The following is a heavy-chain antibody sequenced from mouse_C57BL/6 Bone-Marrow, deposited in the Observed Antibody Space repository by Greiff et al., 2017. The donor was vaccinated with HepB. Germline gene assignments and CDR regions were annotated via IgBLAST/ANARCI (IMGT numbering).Heavy chain of an antibody. CDR3: VRESLGRVYGYSDV. CDR2: IRSKSSNYAT. CDR1: GFTFNTYA. Sequence: EVKVEESGGGLVQPKGSLKLSCAASGFTFNTYAMHWVRQAPGKGLEWVARIRSKSSNYATYYADSVKDRFTISSDDSQSMLYLQMNNLKTEETALYYCVRESLGRVYGYSDVWGTGTTVTVSS. V-gene: IGHV10-3*01. J-gene: IGHJ1*03. D-gene: IGHD1-1*01.